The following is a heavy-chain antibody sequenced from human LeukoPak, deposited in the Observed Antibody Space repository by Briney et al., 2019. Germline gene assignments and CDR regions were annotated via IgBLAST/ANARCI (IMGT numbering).Heavy chain of an antibody. J-gene: IGHJ4*02. CDR3: ARAPTYCGGDCSLDY. CDR1: GGTFRSYA. Sequence: SVKVSCKASGGTFRSYAFNWVRQAPGQGLEWMGGIIPMFGKRNYAQKFQGRVTITADESTITVYMDLSSLRSEDTAVYYCARAPTYCGGDCSLDYWGQGTLVTVSS. V-gene: IGHV1-69*13. CDR2: IIPMFGKR. D-gene: IGHD2-21*01.